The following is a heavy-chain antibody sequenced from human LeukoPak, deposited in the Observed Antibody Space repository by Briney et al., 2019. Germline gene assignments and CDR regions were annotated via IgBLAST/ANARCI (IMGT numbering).Heavy chain of an antibody. V-gene: IGHV1-69*11. CDR2: IIPILGTA. D-gene: IGHD6-13*01. J-gene: IGHJ4*02. CDR3: ARDDGYSSSWYVLDH. Sequence: SVKVSCKATGGTFSSYGISWVRQAPGQGLEWMGRIIPILGTANNAQKFQGRVTITTDESTSTAYMELSSLRSEDTAVYYCARDDGYSSSWYVLDHWGQGTLVTVSS. CDR1: GGTFSSYG.